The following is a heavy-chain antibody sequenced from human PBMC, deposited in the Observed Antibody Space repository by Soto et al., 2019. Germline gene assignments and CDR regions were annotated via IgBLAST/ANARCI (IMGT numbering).Heavy chain of an antibody. CDR3: ARGVAARSGIFDY. D-gene: IGHD6-6*01. J-gene: IGHJ4*02. V-gene: IGHV3-30-3*01. CDR1: GFTFSSYA. CDR2: ISYDGSNK. Sequence: QVQLVESGGGVVQPGRSLRLSCAASGFTFSSYAMHWVRQAPGKGLEWVAVISYDGSNKYYADSVKGRFTISRDNSKNPLYLQMNSLRAEDTAVYYCARGVAARSGIFDYWGQGTLVTVSS.